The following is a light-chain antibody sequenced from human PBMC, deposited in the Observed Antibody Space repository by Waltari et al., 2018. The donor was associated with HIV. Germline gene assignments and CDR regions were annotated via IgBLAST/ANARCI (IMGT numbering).Light chain of an antibody. J-gene: IGLJ3*02. Sequence: QAGLTQPPSVSKGLGQTATLTCTGNSNNVGNQGAAWLQQHQRRPPKLISSRNNNRPSGISDRLSTSRSGNTASLTVTGLQPEDEADYYCSAWDISLSAWVFGGGTKLTVL. CDR2: RNN. V-gene: IGLV10-54*01. CDR3: SAWDISLSAWV. CDR1: SNNVGNQG.